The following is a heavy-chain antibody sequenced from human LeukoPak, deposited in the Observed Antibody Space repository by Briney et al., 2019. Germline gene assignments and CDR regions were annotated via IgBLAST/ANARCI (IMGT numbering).Heavy chain of an antibody. CDR2: IKQDGSEK. Sequence: GGSLRLSCAASGFTCSSYWMSWVRQAPGKGLEWVANIKQDGSEKYYVDSVKGRFTISRDNAKNSLYLQMNSLRAEDTAVYYCAREWEEDYDFWSDLSGIDYYYYDYMDVWGKGTTVTVSS. J-gene: IGHJ6*03. CDR3: AREWEEDYDFWSDLSGIDYYYYDYMDV. V-gene: IGHV3-7*01. D-gene: IGHD3-3*01. CDR1: GFTCSSYW.